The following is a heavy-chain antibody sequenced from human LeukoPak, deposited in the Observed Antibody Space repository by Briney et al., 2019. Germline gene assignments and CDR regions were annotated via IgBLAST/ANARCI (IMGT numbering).Heavy chain of an antibody. J-gene: IGHJ6*02. CDR1: GFTFSSYA. CDR2: ISGSGGST. V-gene: IGHV3-23*01. CDR3: ARDLGCSSTSCYVDYYYYGMDV. D-gene: IGHD2-2*01. Sequence: GGSLRLSCAASGFTFSSYAMSWVRQAPGKGLEWVSAISGSGGSTYYADSVKGRFTISRDNSKNTLYLQMNSLRAEDTAVYYCARDLGCSSTSCYVDYYYYGMDVWGQGTTVTVSS.